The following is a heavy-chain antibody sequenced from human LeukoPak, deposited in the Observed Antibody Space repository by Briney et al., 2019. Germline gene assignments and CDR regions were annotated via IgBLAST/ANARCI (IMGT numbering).Heavy chain of an antibody. CDR1: GFTFSSYA. V-gene: IGHV3-23*01. D-gene: IGHD2-2*01. Sequence: GGSLRLSCAASGFTFSSYAMSWVRQAPGKGLEWVSVITNSGGTTYYADSVKGRFTISRDNSKNTLYLQMNSLRAEDTAVYYCARDYCSSTSCYDRYYWYFDLWGRGTLVTVSS. CDR2: ITNSGGTT. CDR3: ARDYCSSTSCYDRYYWYFDL. J-gene: IGHJ2*01.